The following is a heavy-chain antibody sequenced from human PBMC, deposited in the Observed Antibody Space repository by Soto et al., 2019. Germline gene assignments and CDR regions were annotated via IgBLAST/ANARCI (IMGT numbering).Heavy chain of an antibody. D-gene: IGHD3-10*01. V-gene: IGHV1-18*01. CDR3: ARVIITMVRGVIIRNYYGMDV. J-gene: IGHJ6*02. Sequence: QVQLVQSGAEVKKPGASVKVSCKASGYTFTSYGISWVRQAPGQGLEWMGWISAYNGNTNYAQKLQGRVTMTTDTYTSTAYMELRSLRSDDTAVYYCARVIITMVRGVIIRNYYGMDVWGQGTTVTVSS. CDR2: ISAYNGNT. CDR1: GYTFTSYG.